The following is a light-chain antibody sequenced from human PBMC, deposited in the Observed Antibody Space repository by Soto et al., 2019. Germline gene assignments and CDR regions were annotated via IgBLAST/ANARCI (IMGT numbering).Light chain of an antibody. CDR3: FSYTSSSRV. V-gene: IGLV2-14*01. J-gene: IGLJ1*01. CDR2: EVS. Sequence: QSVLTQPASVSGSPGQSITISCTGTSSDVGNYKYVSWYQQHPGKAPKLMIYEVSNRPSGVSNRFSGSKSGNTASLTISGLQAEDETDYYCFSYTSSSRVFGTGTKVTVL. CDR1: SSDVGNYKY.